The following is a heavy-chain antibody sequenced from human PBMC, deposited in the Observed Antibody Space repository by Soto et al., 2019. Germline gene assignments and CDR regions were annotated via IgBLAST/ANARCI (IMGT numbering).Heavy chain of an antibody. Sequence: QVQLVQSGAEVKQPGASVKVSCKASGYTFTSYDINWVRQAPGQGLAWMGWMNPNSGNTGYAQKFRGRVTMTRNTSISTAYMELSGLRPEDTAVYYCARGPAYIAEGGSGWGQGTLFTVSS. CDR3: ARGPAYIAEGGSG. J-gene: IGHJ4*02. CDR2: MNPNSGNT. V-gene: IGHV1-8*01. D-gene: IGHD5-12*01. CDR1: GYTFTSYD.